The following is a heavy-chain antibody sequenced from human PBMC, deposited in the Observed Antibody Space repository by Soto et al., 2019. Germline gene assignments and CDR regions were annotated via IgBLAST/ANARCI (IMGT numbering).Heavy chain of an antibody. V-gene: IGHV3-64*01. CDR2: ISSNGGST. D-gene: IGHD2-21*02. CDR1: GFTFSSYA. J-gene: IGHJ3*02. Sequence: EVQLVESGGGLVQPGGSLRLSCAASGFTFSSYAMHWVRQAPGKGLEYVSAISSNGGSTYYANSVKGRFTISRDNSKNTLYLQMGSLRAEDMAVYYCARDGCGGDCYSAYAFDIWGQGTMVTVSS. CDR3: ARDGCGGDCYSAYAFDI.